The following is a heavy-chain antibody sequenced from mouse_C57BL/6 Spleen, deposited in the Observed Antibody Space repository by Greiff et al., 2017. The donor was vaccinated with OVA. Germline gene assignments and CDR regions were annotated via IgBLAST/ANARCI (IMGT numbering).Heavy chain of an antibody. CDR2: IYPGDGDT. Sequence: VQGVESGPELVKPGASVKISCKASGYAFSSSWMNWVKQRPGKGLEWIGRIYPGDGDTNYNGKFKGKATLTADKSSSTAYMQLSSLTSEDAAVYVCARGTTVEGDDWGKGTTVTVAS. CDR3: ARGTTVEGDD. V-gene: IGHV1-82*01. D-gene: IGHD1-1*01. CDR1: GYAFSSSW. J-gene: IGHJ2*01.